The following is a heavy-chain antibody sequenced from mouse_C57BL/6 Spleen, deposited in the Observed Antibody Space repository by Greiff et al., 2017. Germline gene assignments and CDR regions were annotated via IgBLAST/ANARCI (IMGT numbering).Heavy chain of an antibody. J-gene: IGHJ1*03. CDR1: GFTFSDYY. CDR3: ARDGPLYYGSSLYWYFDV. Sequence: LVESEGGLVQPGSSMKLSCTASGFTFSDYYMAWVRQVPEKGLEWVANINYDGSSTYYLDSLKSRFIISRDNAKNILYLQMSSLKSEDTATYYCARDGPLYYGSSLYWYFDVWGTGTTVTVSS. V-gene: IGHV5-16*01. D-gene: IGHD1-1*01. CDR2: INYDGSST.